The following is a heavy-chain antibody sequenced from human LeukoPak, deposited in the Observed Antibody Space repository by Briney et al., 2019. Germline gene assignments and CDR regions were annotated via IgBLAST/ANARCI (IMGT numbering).Heavy chain of an antibody. CDR2: INRDGSEK. J-gene: IGHJ5*02. D-gene: IGHD1-26*01. CDR3: ARAGGGGIVRGRCLFDP. Sequence: GGSLKLSCTASGFTLLNYWMTWVRQAPGKGLEWVSNINRDGSEKHYVDSVKGRLTISRDNAKNSLYLQMHSLRSEDTAVYYCARAGGGGIVRGRCLFDPWGQGTLVTVSS. CDR1: GFTLLNYW. V-gene: IGHV3-7*03.